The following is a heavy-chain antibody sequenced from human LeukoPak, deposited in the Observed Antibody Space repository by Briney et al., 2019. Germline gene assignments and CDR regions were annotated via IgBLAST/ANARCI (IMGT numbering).Heavy chain of an antibody. Sequence: ASVKVSCKASGYTFTSYGISWVRQAPGQGLEWMGWISAYNGSTNYAQNLQGRVTMTTDTSTSTAYMELRSLTSDDTAVYYCASLVGATTSFDYWGQGTLVTVSS. J-gene: IGHJ4*02. D-gene: IGHD1-26*01. CDR3: ASLVGATTSFDY. CDR2: ISAYNGST. CDR1: GYTFTSYG. V-gene: IGHV1-18*01.